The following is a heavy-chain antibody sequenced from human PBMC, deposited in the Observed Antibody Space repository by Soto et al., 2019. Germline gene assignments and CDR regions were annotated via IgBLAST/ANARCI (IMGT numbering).Heavy chain of an antibody. CDR2: ITPFNGNT. Sequence: SVKFSCKASGYTFTYRYLHWVRQAPGQALECMGWITPFNGNTNYAQKFQDRVTITRGRSMSTAYMELSSLRSEDTAMYYCARLDKVRDINEGPSPGGMDVWGQGTTDTVSS. D-gene: IGHD3-10*01. CDR3: ARLDKVRDINEGPSPGGMDV. V-gene: IGHV1-45*02. J-gene: IGHJ6*02. CDR1: GYTFTYRY.